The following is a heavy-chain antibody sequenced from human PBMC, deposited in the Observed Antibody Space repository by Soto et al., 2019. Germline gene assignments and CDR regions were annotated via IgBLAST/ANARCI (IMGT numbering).Heavy chain of an antibody. Sequence: QITLKESGRTLVKPTQTLTLTCTFSGFSLSTNVVGVGWIRKTPGKALEWLALIYWDGDKRYSPSLKSRLTVTKETSNNPVVLTMSNMDPVEPATYYWAHIANYYKFEWCDPLGKGILVTVSS. D-gene: IGHD3-10*01. J-gene: IGHJ5*02. CDR2: IYWDGDK. CDR3: AHIANYYKFEWCDP. V-gene: IGHV2-5*02. CDR1: GFSLSTNVVG.